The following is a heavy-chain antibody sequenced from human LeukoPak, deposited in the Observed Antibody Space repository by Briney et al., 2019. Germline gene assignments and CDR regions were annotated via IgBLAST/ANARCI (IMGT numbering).Heavy chain of an antibody. CDR2: INRDGTGT. V-gene: IGHV3-74*01. CDR3: ARGLSSAVAYGAY. CDR1: GFIFSDYW. J-gene: IGHJ4*02. D-gene: IGHD6-19*01. Sequence: GGALRLSCAPSGFIFSDYWCHWVRETPGQGRGWGAAINRDGTGTSHAGSARGRFTVSRDTAKNTLYLQLNSLRADDTAVYYCARGLSSAVAYGAYCGQPTLVTVSS.